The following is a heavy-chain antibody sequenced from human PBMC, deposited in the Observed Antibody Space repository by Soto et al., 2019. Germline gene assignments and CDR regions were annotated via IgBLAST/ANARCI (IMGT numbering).Heavy chain of an antibody. V-gene: IGHV3-74*01. CDR3: ARGGAMGVDY. J-gene: IGHJ4*02. D-gene: IGHD1-26*01. CDR1: GFAFNDRW. CDR2: IDGPASTT. Sequence: GGSLRLSCTACGFAFNDRWIHWVRQAPGKGLVWVSRIDGPASTTNYADSVKGRFTTSRDNAKNIAFLHMNSLTDEDTAVYYCARGGAMGVDYWGQGTLVTVSS.